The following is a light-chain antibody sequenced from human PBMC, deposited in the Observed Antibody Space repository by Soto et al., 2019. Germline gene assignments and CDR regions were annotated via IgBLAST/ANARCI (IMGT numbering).Light chain of an antibody. V-gene: IGKV3-11*01. CDR1: QSISNY. Sequence: EIVLTQSPATLSLSPGERATLSCRASQSISNYLVWYQQKPGQAPRLLIYDASNRATGIPARFSGSGSGTVFTLTISSLEPEDFAIYYCQQRSNWPPLPFGGGTKVEIK. CDR2: DAS. CDR3: QQRSNWPPLP. J-gene: IGKJ4*01.